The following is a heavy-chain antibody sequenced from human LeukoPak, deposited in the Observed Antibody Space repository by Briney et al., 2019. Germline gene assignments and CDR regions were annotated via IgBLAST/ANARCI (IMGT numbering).Heavy chain of an antibody. Sequence: ASMKVSCKASGYTFTGYYMHWVRQAPGQGLERMGWINPKSGGTNYAQKFQGRVTMTRDTSISTAYMELSRLRSDDTAVYYCARIAVAGSYDSWGQGALVTVSS. D-gene: IGHD6-19*01. CDR1: GYTFTGYY. CDR2: INPKSGGT. V-gene: IGHV1-2*02. CDR3: ARIAVAGSYDS. J-gene: IGHJ4*02.